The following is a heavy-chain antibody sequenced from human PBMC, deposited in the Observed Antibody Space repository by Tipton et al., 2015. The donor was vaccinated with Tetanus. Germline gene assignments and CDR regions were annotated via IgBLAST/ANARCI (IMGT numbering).Heavy chain of an antibody. Sequence: SLRLSCAASGFTFSDYYMSWIRQAPGKGLEWVSYISSNSSYTNYADSVKGRFTISRDNAKNSLYLQMNSLRAEDTAVYYCARDLERYSGYDSRYYYYGMDVWGQGTTVTVSS. V-gene: IGHV3-11*06. J-gene: IGHJ6*02. CDR3: ARDLERYSGYDSRYYYYGMDV. D-gene: IGHD5-12*01. CDR2: ISSNSSYT. CDR1: GFTFSDYY.